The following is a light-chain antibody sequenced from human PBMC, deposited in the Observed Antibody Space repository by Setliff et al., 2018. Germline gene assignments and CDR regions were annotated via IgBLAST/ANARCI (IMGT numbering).Light chain of an antibody. Sequence: QSVLTQPASVSGSPGQWITISCSGTSSDVGGYNYVSWYQQHPGKAPKLMIYGVTNRPSGISNRFSGSKSGNTASLTISGLQAEDDADYYCSSYTTSGTYVFGTGTKV. CDR3: SSYTTSGTYV. CDR2: GVT. V-gene: IGLV2-14*03. J-gene: IGLJ1*01. CDR1: SSDVGGYNY.